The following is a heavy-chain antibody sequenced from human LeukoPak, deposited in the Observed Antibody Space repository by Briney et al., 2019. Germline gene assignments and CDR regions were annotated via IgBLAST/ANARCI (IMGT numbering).Heavy chain of an antibody. V-gene: IGHV1-8*01. CDR2: MNPNSGNT. CDR1: GYIFTSYD. Sequence: ASVKVSCKASGYIFTSYDINWVRQATGQGLEWMGWMNPNSGNTGYAQKFQGRIIVSRNTSISTAYMELSSLTSEDTAIYYCARIAAAGNRRLNYWGQGTLVTVAS. J-gene: IGHJ4*02. CDR3: ARIAAAGNRRLNY. D-gene: IGHD6-13*01.